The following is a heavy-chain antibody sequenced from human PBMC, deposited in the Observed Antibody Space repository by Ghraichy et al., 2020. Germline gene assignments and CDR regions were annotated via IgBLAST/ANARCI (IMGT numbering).Heavy chain of an antibody. J-gene: IGHJ4*02. V-gene: IGHV3-23*01. CDR2: ISGSGDST. CDR3: AKDPGRQWLVHFDY. CDR1: GFTFSSYA. Sequence: GGSLRLSCAASGFTFSSYAMSWVRQAPGKGLEWVSAISGSGDSTYYADSVKGRFTISRNNSKNTLYLQMNSLRAEDTAVYYCAKDPGRQWLVHFDYWGQGTLVTVSS. D-gene: IGHD6-19*01.